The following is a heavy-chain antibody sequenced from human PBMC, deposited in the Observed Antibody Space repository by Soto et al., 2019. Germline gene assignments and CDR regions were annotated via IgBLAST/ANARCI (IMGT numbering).Heavy chain of an antibody. CDR2: IHYTGNT. CDR1: GGSLTGYY. CDR3: ARETGASGLPFDF. J-gene: IGHJ4*02. Sequence: SETLSLTCTVSGGSLTGYYWIWIRPPPGKGLEWIGLIHYTGNTNYNPSLKSRVTISIDTSKNQFSLRLRSATAADTAVYYCARETGASGLPFDFWGQGALVTVSS. D-gene: IGHD5-12*01. V-gene: IGHV4-59*01.